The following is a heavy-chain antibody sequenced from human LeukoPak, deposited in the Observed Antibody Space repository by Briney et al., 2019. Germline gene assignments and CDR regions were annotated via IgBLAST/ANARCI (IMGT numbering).Heavy chain of an antibody. D-gene: IGHD3-22*01. CDR3: ARIGYYYDSSGSH. Sequence: SETLSLTCTVSAGSISSTSYYWGWIRQSPGKGLEWIGSIYYSGDTYYNPSLKSRVTISVDTSNNQFSLKVTSVTAADTAVYYCARIGYYYDSSGSHWGQGTLVTVSS. V-gene: IGHV4-39*01. CDR2: IYYSGDT. CDR1: AGSISSTSYY. J-gene: IGHJ4*02.